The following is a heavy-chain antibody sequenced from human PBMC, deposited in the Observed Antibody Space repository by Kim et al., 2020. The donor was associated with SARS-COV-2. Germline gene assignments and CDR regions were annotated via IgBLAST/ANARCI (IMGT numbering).Heavy chain of an antibody. Sequence: GGSLRLSCAAPGFTFSSYGMHWVRQAPGKGLEWVAVISYDGSNKYYADSVKGRFTISRDNSKNTLYLQMNSLRAEDTAVYYCAKDFSISSGYYYGMDV. CDR3: AKDFSISSGYYYGMDV. D-gene: IGHD2-2*01. V-gene: IGHV3-30*18. CDR2: ISYDGSNK. J-gene: IGHJ6*01. CDR1: GFTFSSYG.